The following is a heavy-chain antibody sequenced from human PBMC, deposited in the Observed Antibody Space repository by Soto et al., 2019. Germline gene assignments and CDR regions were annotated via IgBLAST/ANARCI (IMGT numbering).Heavy chain of an antibody. CDR1: GFTFSSYA. Sequence: GSLRLSCAAFGFTFSSYAMSWVRQAPGRGLEWVSAICGSGGCTYYADSVRGRFTISRDNSKNTLYLQMNSLRAEDRAVYYCARVSYNWNDVGALDIWGQGTMVTVSS. V-gene: IGHV3-23*01. CDR3: ARVSYNWNDVGALDI. CDR2: ICGSGGCT. J-gene: IGHJ3*02. D-gene: IGHD1-20*01.